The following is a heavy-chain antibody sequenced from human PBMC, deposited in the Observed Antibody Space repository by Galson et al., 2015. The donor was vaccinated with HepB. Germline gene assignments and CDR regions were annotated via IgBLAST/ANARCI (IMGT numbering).Heavy chain of an antibody. CDR2: IKEDGNEK. D-gene: IGHD2-15*01. CDR1: GFTFYKYW. Sequence: SLRLSCAASGFTFYKYWMNWVRQAPGKGLEWVGNIKEDGNEKDYVDSVKGRFIISRDNAKNSVYLQMNNVRAEDTAVYFCARDMRHCSSGICYYYDFGMDVWGQGTTVTVSS. CDR3: ARDMRHCSSGICYYYDFGMDV. J-gene: IGHJ6*02. V-gene: IGHV3-7*03.